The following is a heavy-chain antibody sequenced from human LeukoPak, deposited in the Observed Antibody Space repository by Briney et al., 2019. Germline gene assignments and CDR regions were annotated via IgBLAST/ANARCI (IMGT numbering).Heavy chain of an antibody. CDR1: RYTFTVYY. V-gene: IGHV1-2*02. CDR3: ARGYSHDSSEGDY. CDR2: INPNSGGT. D-gene: IGHD3-22*01. J-gene: IGHJ4*02. Sequence: GASVKVSCTSSRYTFTVYYMHWVRQAPGQGLEWMGWINPNSGGTNYAQKFQGRVTMTRDTSVSTAYMELSRLRSDDTAVYYCARGYSHDSSEGDYWGQGTLVTVSS.